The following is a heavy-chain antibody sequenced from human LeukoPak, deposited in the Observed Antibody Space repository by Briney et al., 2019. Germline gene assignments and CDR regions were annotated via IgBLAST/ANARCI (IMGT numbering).Heavy chain of an antibody. Sequence: ASVKVSCKTSGYTLTNYYMHWVRQAPGQGLEWMGLINPSGGSTNYAQKFQGRVTMTRDTSTSTVYMDLSSLRSEDTAVYYCARGGYSGYDPPYFFDYWGQGTLVTVSS. J-gene: IGHJ4*02. V-gene: IGHV1-46*01. CDR1: GYTLTNYY. D-gene: IGHD5-12*01. CDR3: ARGGYSGYDPPYFFDY. CDR2: INPSGGST.